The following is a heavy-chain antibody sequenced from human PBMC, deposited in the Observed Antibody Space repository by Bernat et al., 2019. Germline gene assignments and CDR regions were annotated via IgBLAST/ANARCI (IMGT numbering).Heavy chain of an antibody. CDR3: ARDPAIVPAAHSGATYYFDY. D-gene: IGHD2-2*01. V-gene: IGHV3-21*05. CDR2: ISSSSSYI. J-gene: IGHJ4*02. CDR1: GFTFSSYS. Sequence: EVQLVESGGGLVKPGGSLRLSCAASGFTFSSYSMNWVRQAPGKGLEWVSYISSSSSYIYYADSVKGRFTISRDNAKNSLYLQMNSLRAEDTAVYYCARDPAIVPAAHSGATYYFDYWGQGTLVTVSS.